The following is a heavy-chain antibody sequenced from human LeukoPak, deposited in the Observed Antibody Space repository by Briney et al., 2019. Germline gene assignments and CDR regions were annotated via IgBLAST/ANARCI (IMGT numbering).Heavy chain of an antibody. CDR1: GGSISSYY. Sequence: SETLSLTCTVSGGSISSYYWSWIRQPAGKGLEWIGRIYTSGSTNYNPSLKSRVTMSVDTSKNQFSLKLSSVTAADTAVYYCAREGYGSGSYYSNWFDPWGQGTLVTVSS. D-gene: IGHD3-10*01. V-gene: IGHV4-4*07. CDR2: IYTSGST. J-gene: IGHJ5*02. CDR3: AREGYGSGSYYSNWFDP.